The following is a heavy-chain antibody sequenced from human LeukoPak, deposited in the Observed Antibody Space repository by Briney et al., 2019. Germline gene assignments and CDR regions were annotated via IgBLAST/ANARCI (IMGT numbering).Heavy chain of an antibody. J-gene: IGHJ4*02. Sequence: ASVKVSCKASGGTFSSYAISWVRQTPGQGLEWMGGIIPIFGTANYAQKFQGRVTITADKSTSTVYMELSSLRSEDTAVYYCAGGKVEMATSFDYWGQGTLVTVSS. CDR2: IIPIFGTA. CDR1: GGTFSSYA. CDR3: AGGKVEMATSFDY. D-gene: IGHD5-24*01. V-gene: IGHV1-69*06.